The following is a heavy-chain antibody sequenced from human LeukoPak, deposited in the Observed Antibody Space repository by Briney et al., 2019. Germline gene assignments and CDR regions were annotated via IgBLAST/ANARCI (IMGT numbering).Heavy chain of an antibody. D-gene: IGHD6-6*01. CDR3: ARCRSPEGRWFDP. V-gene: IGHV4-38-2*01. CDR2: IYHSGST. J-gene: IGHJ5*02. Sequence: PSETPSLTCAVSGYSISSGYYWGWIRQPPGQGLEWIGSIYHSGSTYYNPSLKSRVTISVDTSKNQFSLKLSSVTAADTAVYYCARCRSPEGRWFDPWGQGTMVTVPS. CDR1: GYSISSGYY.